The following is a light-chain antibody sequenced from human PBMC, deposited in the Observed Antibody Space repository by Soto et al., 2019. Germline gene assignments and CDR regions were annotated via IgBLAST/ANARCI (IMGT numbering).Light chain of an antibody. CDR3: QRYGCSRT. V-gene: IGKV3D-20*01. CDR1: QSISSNY. Sequence: ILLTLASGSLCLSPGESATLSCGASQSISSNYLAWYQQNRGLAPRLLIYDSSSAATSIPDRFSGSGSGTDFTLTISRQDAEDSVVYYCQRYGCSRTFGQGTKVDIK. J-gene: IGKJ1*01. CDR2: DSS.